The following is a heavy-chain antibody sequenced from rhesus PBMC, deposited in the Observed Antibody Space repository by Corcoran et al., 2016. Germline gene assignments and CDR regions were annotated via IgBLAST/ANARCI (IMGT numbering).Heavy chain of an antibody. CDR3: ARVKVGTTSFDY. D-gene: IGHD1-44*01. CDR2: IYGSRWST. Sequence: QVQLQESGPGLVKPSETLSLTCAVSGDSISSNYWNWIRQPPGKGLEWIGRIYGSRWSTSYNPSLTSRITISPATSTNQFSLKLTSVSAADTAVYYCARVKVGTTSFDYWGQGVLVTVSS. CDR1: GDSISSNY. J-gene: IGHJ4*01. V-gene: IGHV4-147*01.